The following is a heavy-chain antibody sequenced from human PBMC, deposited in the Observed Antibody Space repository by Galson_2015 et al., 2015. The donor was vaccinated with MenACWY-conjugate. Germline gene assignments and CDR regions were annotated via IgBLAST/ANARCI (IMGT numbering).Heavy chain of an antibody. CDR2: IKEDGSAR. Sequence: SLRLSCAASGFSLSHYWMSWVRQAPGKGLEWVANIKEDGSARYYVDSVKGRSTTSRDNAKTSLFLQMNSLRAEDTAVYYCARPVRVRLNVSPYYFDNWGQGTLVTVSA. CDR3: ARPVRVRLNVSPYYFDN. CDR1: GFSLSHYW. V-gene: IGHV3-7*03. J-gene: IGHJ4*02. D-gene: IGHD3-16*01.